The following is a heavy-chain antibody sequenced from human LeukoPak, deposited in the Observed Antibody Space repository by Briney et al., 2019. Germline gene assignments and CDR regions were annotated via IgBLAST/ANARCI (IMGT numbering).Heavy chain of an antibody. D-gene: IGHD3-22*01. CDR2: IYPGDSDT. J-gene: IGHJ3*02. CDR1: GYSFTNYW. V-gene: IGHV5-51*01. Sequence: GESLKISCKGSGYSFTNYWIGWVRQMPGKDLEWMGVIYPGDSDTIYSPSFQGQVTISADKSIITAYLQWSSLKASDTAMYYCARRLMYYYDSSGYDVAFDIWGQGTMVTVSS. CDR3: ARRLMYYYDSSGYDVAFDI.